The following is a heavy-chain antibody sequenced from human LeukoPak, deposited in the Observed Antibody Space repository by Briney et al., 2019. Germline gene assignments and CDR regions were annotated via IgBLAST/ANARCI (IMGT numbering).Heavy chain of an antibody. CDR3: ASAYSSSSYIYYYYYYMDV. D-gene: IGHD6-6*01. J-gene: IGHJ6*03. CDR2: INPYSGGT. Sequence: GASVKVSCKASGYTFTSYGISWVRQAPGQGLEWMGWINPYSGGTNYAQKFQGRVTMTRDASISTAYMELSRLRSDDTAVYYRASAYSSSSYIYYYYYYMDVWGKGTTVTVSS. CDR1: GYTFTSYG. V-gene: IGHV1-2*02.